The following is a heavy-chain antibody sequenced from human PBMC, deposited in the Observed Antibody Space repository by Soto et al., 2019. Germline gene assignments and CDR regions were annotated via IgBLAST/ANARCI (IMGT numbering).Heavy chain of an antibody. Sequence: EVQLLESGGGLVQPGGSLRLACAASGLTFSRYTMGWVRQAPGKGLEWVSAIIASGVITYYAASVKGRFTTARDNSNNTASLHMNSRRAEDTAVYYCAKDLRGPEDGTGYFALWGLGTLVTVSS. J-gene: IGHJ2*01. CDR1: GLTFSRYT. CDR3: AKDLRGPEDGTGYFAL. V-gene: IGHV3-23*01. CDR2: IIASGVIT. D-gene: IGHD6-13*01.